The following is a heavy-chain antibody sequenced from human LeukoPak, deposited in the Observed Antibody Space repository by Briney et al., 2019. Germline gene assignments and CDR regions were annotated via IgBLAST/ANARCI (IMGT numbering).Heavy chain of an antibody. V-gene: IGHV4-34*01. Sequence: SETLSLTCAVYGGSFSVYYWSWIRQPPGKGLEWIGEINHSGSTNYNPSLKSRVTISVDTSKNQFSLKLSSVTAADTAVYYCARGWEQQLVSYDYWGQGTLVTVSS. D-gene: IGHD6-13*01. CDR1: GGSFSVYY. J-gene: IGHJ4*02. CDR2: INHSGST. CDR3: ARGWEQQLVSYDY.